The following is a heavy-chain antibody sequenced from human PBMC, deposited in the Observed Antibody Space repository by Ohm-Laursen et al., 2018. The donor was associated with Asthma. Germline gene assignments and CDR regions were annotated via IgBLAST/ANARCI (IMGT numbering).Heavy chain of an antibody. D-gene: IGHD6-13*01. J-gene: IGHJ2*01. Sequence: SSVKVSCKASGGTFSSYAISWVRQAPGQGLEWMGGIIPIFGTANYAQKFQGRVTITADESTSTAYMELSSLRSEDTAVYYCARDLTLIAAAGTGDWYFDLWGRGTLVTVSS. CDR2: IIPIFGTA. CDR3: ARDLTLIAAAGTGDWYFDL. V-gene: IGHV1-69*01. CDR1: GGTFSSYA.